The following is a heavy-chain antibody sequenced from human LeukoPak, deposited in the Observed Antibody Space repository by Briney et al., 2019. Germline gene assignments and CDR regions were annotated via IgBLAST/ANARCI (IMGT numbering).Heavy chain of an antibody. V-gene: IGHV3-30*02. CDR3: AKRPQLWFGEGRFDY. CDR2: IRYDGSNK. Sequence: GGSLRLSCAASGSTFSSYGMHWVRQAPGKGLEWVAFIRYDGSNKYYADSVKGRFTISRDNSKNTLYLQMNSLRAEDTAVYYCAKRPQLWFGEGRFDYWGQGTLVTVSS. CDR1: GSTFSSYG. D-gene: IGHD3-10*01. J-gene: IGHJ4*02.